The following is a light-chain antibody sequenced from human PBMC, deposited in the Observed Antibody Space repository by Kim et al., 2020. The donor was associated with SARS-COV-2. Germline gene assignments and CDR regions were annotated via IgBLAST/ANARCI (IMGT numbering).Light chain of an antibody. CDR3: QAWDSNTLWV. CDR2: KDS. V-gene: IGLV3-1*01. CDR1: KWGDKY. J-gene: IGLJ3*02. Sequence: SYELTQPPSVSVSPGQTASITCSGDKWGDKYACWYQQKPGQSPVLIIYKDSKRPSGIPERFSGSNSGNTATLTISGTQAMDEADYYCQAWDSNTLWVFGGGTQLTVL.